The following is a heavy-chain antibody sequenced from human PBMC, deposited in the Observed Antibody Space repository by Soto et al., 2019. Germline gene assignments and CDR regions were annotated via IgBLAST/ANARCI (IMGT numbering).Heavy chain of an antibody. Sequence: LSWTAAGFQFGAYGVSMIRQAPGKGIEWVANIKQDGSEKYYVDSVKGRFAISRDNAKDSLFLQMNSLRAEDTALYYCAKDSLGTYSKAHYYGMDVWGQGTTVTVSS. J-gene: IGHJ6*02. V-gene: IGHV3-7*03. D-gene: IGHD4-4*01. CDR1: GFQFGAYG. CDR3: AKDSLGTYSKAHYYGMDV. CDR2: IKQDGSEK.